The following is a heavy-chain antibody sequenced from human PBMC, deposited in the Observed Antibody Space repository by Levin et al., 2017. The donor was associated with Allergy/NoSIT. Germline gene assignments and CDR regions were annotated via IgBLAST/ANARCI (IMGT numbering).Heavy chain of an antibody. D-gene: IGHD6-25*01. CDR2: IYDSGNT. CDR1: GVSIDTYY. CDR3: AALTRDSGSDSYFYMDV. J-gene: IGHJ6*03. V-gene: IGHV4-59*01. Sequence: SETLSLTCTVSGVSIDTYYWTWIRQSPGKGLEWIGYIYDSGNTNYNPSLKSRVSISADTSKNQFFLKLSSVTAADTAVYYCAALTRDSGSDSYFYMDVWGKGTTVTVSS.